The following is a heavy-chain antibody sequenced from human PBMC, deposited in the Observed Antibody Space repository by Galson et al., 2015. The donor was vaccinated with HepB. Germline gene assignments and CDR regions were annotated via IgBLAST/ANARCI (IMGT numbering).Heavy chain of an antibody. CDR1: GFSVYSNY. J-gene: IGHJ4*02. Sequence: SLRLSCAASGFSVYSNYMNWVRQAPGKGLEWVSLIYSSSGTNYADFVRGRFTISRDTSKNTVYLQMSRLRADDTAMYYCAQLGTGYWGRGTLVTVSS. CDR2: IYSSSGT. CDR3: AQLGTGY. D-gene: IGHD7-27*01. V-gene: IGHV3-53*01.